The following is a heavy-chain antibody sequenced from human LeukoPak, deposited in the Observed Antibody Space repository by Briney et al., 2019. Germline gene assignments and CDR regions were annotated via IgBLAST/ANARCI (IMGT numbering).Heavy chain of an antibody. J-gene: IGHJ4*02. CDR3: ARVATRGRATDY. CDR2: IYYSGST. V-gene: IGHV4-59*01. D-gene: IGHD5-12*01. CDR1: GGSISSYY. Sequence: SETLSLTCTVSGGSISSYYWSWIRQPPGKGLEWIGYIYYSGSTDYNPSLKSRVTISVDTSKNQFSLKLSSVTAADTAVYYCARVATRGRATDYWGQGTLVTVSS.